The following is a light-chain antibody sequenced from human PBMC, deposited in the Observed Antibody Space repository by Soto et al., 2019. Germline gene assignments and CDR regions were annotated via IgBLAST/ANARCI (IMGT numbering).Light chain of an antibody. CDR1: QNIYSN. CDR2: RAS. CDR3: QQYHNWPRT. J-gene: IGKJ1*01. V-gene: IGKV3-15*01. Sequence: EKVMTQSPATLSVSPGERATLSCRASQNIYSNIAWYQQRPGQAPRLLIYRASTRATGIPARFSGSGSGTEFTLTINSLQSEDFAVYYCQQYHNWPRTFGQGTKVDIK.